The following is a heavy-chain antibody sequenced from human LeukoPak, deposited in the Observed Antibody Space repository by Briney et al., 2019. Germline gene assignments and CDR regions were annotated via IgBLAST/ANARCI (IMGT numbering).Heavy chain of an antibody. CDR3: ATYRQVLLPFES. J-gene: IGHJ4*02. D-gene: IGHD2-8*02. CDR2: ISSSSSTI. CDR1: GFSFSSYS. Sequence: GGSLRLSCAASGFSFSSYSMNWVRQAPGKGLEWVSYISSSSSTIYYADSVKGRFTISRDNAKNSLWLQMNSLRVEDTAIYYCATYRQVLLPFESWGQGTLVTVSS. V-gene: IGHV3-48*01.